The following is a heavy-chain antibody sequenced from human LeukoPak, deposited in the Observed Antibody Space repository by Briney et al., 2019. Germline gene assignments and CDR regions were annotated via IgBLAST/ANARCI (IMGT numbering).Heavy chain of an antibody. Sequence: PSETLSLTCTVSGGSISTFSWSCIRQLPGKGLEWIGSIYIKSTNYNPSLKSRVAISVDTSKNQFSLRLDSVTTADTAVYYCARDTTVASGMQYWGQGTLVTVSS. J-gene: IGHJ4*02. CDR3: ARDTTVASGMQY. CDR2: IYIKST. V-gene: IGHV4-59*01. D-gene: IGHD6-19*01. CDR1: GGSISTFS.